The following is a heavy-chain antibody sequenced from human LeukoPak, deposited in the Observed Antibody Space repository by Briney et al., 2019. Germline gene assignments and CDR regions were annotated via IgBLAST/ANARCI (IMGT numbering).Heavy chain of an antibody. CDR1: GYTLTESS. CDR3: ATLLYYYDSGARAFDI. D-gene: IGHD3-10*01. J-gene: IGHJ3*02. V-gene: IGHV1-24*01. Sequence: ASVKVSCKVSGYTLTESSMHWVRQAPGKGLEWMGGFDPEDGETIYAQKFQGRVTMTEDTSTDTAYMELSSLRSEDTAVYYCATLLYYYDSGARAFDIWGQGTMVTVSS. CDR2: FDPEDGET.